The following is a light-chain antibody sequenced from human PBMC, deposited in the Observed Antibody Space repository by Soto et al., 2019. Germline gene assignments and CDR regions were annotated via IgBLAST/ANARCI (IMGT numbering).Light chain of an antibody. Sequence: EIVLTQSPGTLSLSPGERATLSCRASQSVMSTHLTWFQQKPGQAPRLLIYGASSRATGIPDRFSGSGSGTDFTLTISRVEPEDFAVYYCQQYVYSPYTFGQGTMLEIK. CDR1: QSVMSTH. CDR2: GAS. V-gene: IGKV3-20*01. CDR3: QQYVYSPYT. J-gene: IGKJ2*01.